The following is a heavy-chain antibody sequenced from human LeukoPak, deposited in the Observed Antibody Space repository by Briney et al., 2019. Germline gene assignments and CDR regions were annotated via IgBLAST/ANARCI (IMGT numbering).Heavy chain of an antibody. CDR2: IKQDGSEK. CDR1: GFTFSSYW. V-gene: IGHV3-7*01. J-gene: IGHJ6*03. D-gene: IGHD6-13*01. CDR3: ARGSSSSWGIRAGHRSGVGYYYYYYMDV. Sequence: GGSLRLSCAASGFTFSSYWMSWVRQAPGKGLEWVANIKQDGSEKFYVDSVWGRFTISRDNAKNSLYLQMNSLRAEDTAVYYCARGSSSSWGIRAGHRSGVGYYYYYYMDVWGKGTTVTVSS.